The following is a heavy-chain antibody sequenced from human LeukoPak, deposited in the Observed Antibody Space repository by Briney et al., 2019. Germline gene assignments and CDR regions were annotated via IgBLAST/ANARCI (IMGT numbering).Heavy chain of an antibody. V-gene: IGHV4-30-2*01. D-gene: IGHD3-10*01. CDR2: IYHSGST. Sequence: SETLSLTCNVSGGSISSGGYYWSWIRQPPGKGLEWIGYIYHSGSTYYNPSLKSRVTISVDTSKNQFSLRLTSVTAADTAVYYCARDYYGSGSYWFYWGQGTLMTVSS. CDR1: GGSISSGGYY. CDR3: ARDYYGSGSYWFY. J-gene: IGHJ4*02.